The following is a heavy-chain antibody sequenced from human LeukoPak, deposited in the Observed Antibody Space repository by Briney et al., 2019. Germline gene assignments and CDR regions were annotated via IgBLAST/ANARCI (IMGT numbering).Heavy chain of an antibody. J-gene: IGHJ5*02. V-gene: IGHV1-8*03. Sequence: ASVKVSCKASGYTFTSYDINWVRQATGQGLEWMGWMNPNSGNTGYAQKFQGRVTITRNTSISTAYTELSSLRSEDTAVYYCARGYYYDNDNWFDPWGQGTLVTVSS. CDR1: GYTFTSYD. CDR3: ARGYYYDNDNWFDP. D-gene: IGHD3-22*01. CDR2: MNPNSGNT.